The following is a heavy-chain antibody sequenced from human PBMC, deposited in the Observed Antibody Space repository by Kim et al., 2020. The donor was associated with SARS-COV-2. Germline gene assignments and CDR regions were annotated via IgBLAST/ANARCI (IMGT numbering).Heavy chain of an antibody. D-gene: IGHD2-21*02. Sequence: ADSVKGRFTISRDNSKNTLYLQMNSLRAEDTAVYYCARARGGDKAFLDYWGQGTLVTVSS. J-gene: IGHJ4*02. CDR3: ARARGGDKAFLDY. V-gene: IGHV3-30*01.